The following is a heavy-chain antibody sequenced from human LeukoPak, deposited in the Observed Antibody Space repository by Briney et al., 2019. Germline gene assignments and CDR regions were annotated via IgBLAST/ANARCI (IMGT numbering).Heavy chain of an antibody. J-gene: IGHJ4*02. CDR1: GGSISSSSYY. CDR2: IYYSGST. Sequence: SETLSLTCTVSGGSISSSSYYWGWIRQPPGKGLEWIGSIYYSGSTYYNPSLKSRVTISVDTSKNQFSLKLSSVTAADTAVYYCARERSLVPYYFDYWGQGTLVTVSS. CDR3: ARERSLVPYYFDY. V-gene: IGHV4-39*07. D-gene: IGHD3-10*01.